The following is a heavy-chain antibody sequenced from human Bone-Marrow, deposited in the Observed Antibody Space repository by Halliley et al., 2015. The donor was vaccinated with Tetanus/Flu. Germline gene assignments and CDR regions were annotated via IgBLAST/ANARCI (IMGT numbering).Heavy chain of an antibody. CDR1: GGSFNTYY. D-gene: IGHD5-12*01. V-gene: IGHV4-34*01. CDR3: ARGNTEVPSDIDPGLGRHPDFSA. J-gene: IGHJ5*02. CDR2: INDSGST. Sequence: TLSLTCAVYGGSFNTYYWSWIRQPPGKGLEWIAEINDSGSTNYSPSLKSRICLSVDTSKAHFSLNLTSVTAADTAVYFCARGNTEVPSDIDPGLGRHPDFSAWGQGTLVAGSS.